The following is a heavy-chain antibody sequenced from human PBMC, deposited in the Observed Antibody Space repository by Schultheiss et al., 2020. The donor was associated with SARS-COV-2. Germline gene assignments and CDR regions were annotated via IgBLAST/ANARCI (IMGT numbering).Heavy chain of an antibody. CDR1: GFAFRSYW. CDR2: ISWNSGSI. Sequence: GGSLRLSCAASGFAFRSYWMHWVRQVPGKGLVWVSGISWNSGSIGYADSVKGRFTISRDNAKNSLYLQMNSLRAEDTALYYCAVAGKNFDYWGQGTLVTVSS. V-gene: IGHV3-9*01. CDR3: AVAGKNFDY. D-gene: IGHD6-19*01. J-gene: IGHJ4*02.